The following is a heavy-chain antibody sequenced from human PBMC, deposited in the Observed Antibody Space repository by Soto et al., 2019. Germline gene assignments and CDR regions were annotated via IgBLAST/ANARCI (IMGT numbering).Heavy chain of an antibody. CDR1: SFSMYS. CDR2: ISSGSAFI. D-gene: IGHD1-26*01. Sequence: EVQVVESVGGLVKPGGSLRLSCNFSFSMYSMDWVRQAPGKGLEWVASISSGSAFIKYADSVKGRFTISRDNAKNSVSLQMDSLRVEDTAMYYCTRDQGGSYDSWFDPWGRGTLVTVSS. V-gene: IGHV3-21*01. J-gene: IGHJ5*02. CDR3: TRDQGGSYDSWFDP.